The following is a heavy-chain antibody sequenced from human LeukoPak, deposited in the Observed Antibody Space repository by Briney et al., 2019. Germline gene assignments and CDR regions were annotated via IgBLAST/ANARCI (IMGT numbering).Heavy chain of an antibody. CDR1: GFTFNSYA. V-gene: IGHV3-64D*06. Sequence: GGSLRLSCSASGFTFNSYAMHWVRQAPGKGLEYVSSISSNGGSTYYADSVKGRFTISRDNSKNTLYLQMSSLRAEDTAVYYCVKDPGRDYYYYGMDVWGKGTTVTVSS. CDR2: ISSNGGST. J-gene: IGHJ6*04. D-gene: IGHD2-15*01. CDR3: VKDPGRDYYYYGMDV.